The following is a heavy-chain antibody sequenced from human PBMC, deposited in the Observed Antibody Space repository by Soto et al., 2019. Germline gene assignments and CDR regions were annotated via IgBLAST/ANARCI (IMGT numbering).Heavy chain of an antibody. CDR2: IIPIFSTA. J-gene: IGHJ4*02. Sequence: SVKVSCKASGGTFSSYAISWVRQAPGQGREWMGGIIPIFSTATSAQKFQGRVTITADESTSTAYMELSSLRSEYMAVYYCARASVQLVPFFSYWGQGSLVTVS. D-gene: IGHD6-6*01. CDR3: ARASVQLVPFFSY. V-gene: IGHV1-69*01. CDR1: GGTFSSYA.